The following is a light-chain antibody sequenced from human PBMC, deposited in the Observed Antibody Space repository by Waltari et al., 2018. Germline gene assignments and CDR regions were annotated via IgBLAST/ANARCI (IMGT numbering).Light chain of an antibody. V-gene: IGKV3-11*01. CDR3: QQRSNWLPLT. CDR1: QSVSSY. J-gene: IGKJ4*01. Sequence: EIALTQSPAPLSLSPGERATLTCRASQSVSSYLAWYQQKPGQAPRLLIYDASNRATGIPARFSGSGSGTDFTLTISSLEPEDFAVYYCQQRSNWLPLTFGGGTKVEIK. CDR2: DAS.